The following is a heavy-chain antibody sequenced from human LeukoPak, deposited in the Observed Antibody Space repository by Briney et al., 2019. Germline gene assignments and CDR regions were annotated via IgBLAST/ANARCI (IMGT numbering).Heavy chain of an antibody. Sequence: SETLSLTCTVSGGSISSSSYYWGWIRQPPGKGLEWIGSIYYSGSTYYNPSLKSRVTISVDTSKNQFSLKLSSVTAADTAVYYCARDHRGEQQLAWGQGTLVTVSS. CDR3: ARDHRGEQQLA. D-gene: IGHD6-13*01. V-gene: IGHV4-39*02. CDR1: GGSISSSSYY. CDR2: IYYSGST. J-gene: IGHJ5*02.